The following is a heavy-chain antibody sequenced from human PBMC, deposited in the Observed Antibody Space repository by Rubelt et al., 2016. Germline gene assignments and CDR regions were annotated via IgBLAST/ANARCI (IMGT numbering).Heavy chain of an antibody. V-gene: IGHV1-24*01. D-gene: IGHD2-2*01. CDR1: GYTLTELS. CDR3: ASPPIVVVPAAMTDYYYGMDV. Sequence: SGAEVKKPGASVKVSCKVSGYTLTELSMHWVRQAPGKGLEWMGGFDPEDGETIYAQKFQGRVTMTEDTSTDTAYMELSSLRSEDTAVYYCASPPIVVVPAAMTDYYYGMDVWGQGTTVTVSS. J-gene: IGHJ6*02. CDR2: FDPEDGET.